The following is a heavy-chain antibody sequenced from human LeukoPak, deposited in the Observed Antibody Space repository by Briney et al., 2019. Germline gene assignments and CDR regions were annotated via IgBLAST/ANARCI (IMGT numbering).Heavy chain of an antibody. J-gene: IGHJ6*03. V-gene: IGHV3-23*01. CDR2: ISGSGGST. CDR1: GFTFSSYG. Sequence: PGGSLRLSCAASGFTFSSYGMSWVRQAPGKGLEWVSAISGSGGSTYCADSVKGRFTISRDNSKNTLYLQMNSLRAEDTAVYYCARANYDFWSGYMNYYMDAWGKGTTVTVSS. CDR3: ARANYDFWSGYMNYYMDA. D-gene: IGHD3-3*01.